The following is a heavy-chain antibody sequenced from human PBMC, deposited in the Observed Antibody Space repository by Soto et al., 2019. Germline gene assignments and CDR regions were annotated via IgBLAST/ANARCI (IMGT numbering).Heavy chain of an antibody. D-gene: IGHD2-15*01. CDR2: INPDKGNT. CDR1: GYTFTRYT. V-gene: IGHV1-3*01. CDR3: ARGIATGQPGP. Sequence: QVQLVQSGAEVKKPGASVKISCKASGYTFTRYTMNWVRQAPGQRLEWMGWINPDKGNTKSSQKFQDRVIITRDKSASTAYIDLSSLRSEDTAVYYCARGIATGQPGPWGQGTLVTVSS. J-gene: IGHJ5*02.